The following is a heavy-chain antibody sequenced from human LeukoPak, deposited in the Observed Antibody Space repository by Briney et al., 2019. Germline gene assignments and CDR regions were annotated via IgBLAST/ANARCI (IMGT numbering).Heavy chain of an antibody. CDR3: ARNSLTNWNYVRYNWFDP. J-gene: IGHJ5*02. CDR2: IKPSGGST. V-gene: IGHV1-46*01. CDR1: GYTFTDHS. Sequence: ASVKVSCKASGYTFTDHSIHWVRQAPGQGLEWMGIIKPSGGSTTYTQKFQGRVTMTGDTSTNTVYMELSSLRSDDTAVYYCARNSLTNWNYVRYNWFDPWGQGTLVTVSS. D-gene: IGHD1-7*01.